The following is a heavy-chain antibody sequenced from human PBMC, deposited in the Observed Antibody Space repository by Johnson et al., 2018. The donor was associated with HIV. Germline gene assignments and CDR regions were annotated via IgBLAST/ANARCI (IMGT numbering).Heavy chain of an antibody. J-gene: IGHJ3*02. CDR1: GFTFSSYA. CDR2: IKQDGSEK. Sequence: QVQLVESGGGVVQPGRSLRLSCAASGFTFSSYAMHWVRQAPGKGLEWVANIKQDGSEKYYVDSVKGRFTISRDNSKNTLYLQMGSLRAEDMAVYYCARSYSSSGFDAFDIWGQGTMVTVSS. CDR3: ARSYSSSGFDAFDI. D-gene: IGHD6-13*01. V-gene: IGHV3-30*14.